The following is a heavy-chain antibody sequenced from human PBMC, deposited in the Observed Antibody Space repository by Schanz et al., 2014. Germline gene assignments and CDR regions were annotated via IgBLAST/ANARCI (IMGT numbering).Heavy chain of an antibody. CDR2: INHSGST. CDR3: ARGPDSTSADVTRGRRRYYFDY. V-gene: IGHV4-34*01. J-gene: IGHJ4*02. Sequence: QVQLQQWGAGLLKPSETLSLSCAVYSGSFSGYYWSWIRQPPGKGLEWIGEINHSGSTNYNPSLKRRVTISVDPSKTHFSLKLSSVTAADTAVYYCARGPDSTSADVTRGRRRYYFDYWGQGTLVTVSS. D-gene: IGHD6-13*01. CDR1: SGSFSGYY.